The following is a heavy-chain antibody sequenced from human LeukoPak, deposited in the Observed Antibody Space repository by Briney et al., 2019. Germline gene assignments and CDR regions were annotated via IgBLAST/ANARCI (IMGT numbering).Heavy chain of an antibody. Sequence: PSETLSLTCAVSGDSITNSYWWTWARQSPGKGLEWVGEIYYSGSTNYNPSLKSRVTISVDTSKNQFSLKLSSVTAADTAVYYCARVSAVRYYDYWGQGTLVTVSS. CDR1: GDSITNSYW. V-gene: IGHV4-4*02. D-gene: IGHD3-9*01. J-gene: IGHJ4*02. CDR3: ARVSAVRYYDY. CDR2: IYYSGST.